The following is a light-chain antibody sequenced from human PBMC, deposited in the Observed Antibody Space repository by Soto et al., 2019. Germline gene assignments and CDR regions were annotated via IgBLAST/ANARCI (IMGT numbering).Light chain of an antibody. Sequence: DIVMTQSPLSLPVTPGEPASISFSSSHSLLHSNGYNYLDWYLQKPGQAPRLPIYGASSRATGIPDRFSGSGSGTDFTLTISRLEPEDFAVYYCQQYGSSPTTFGQGTRLEIK. V-gene: IGKV2-28*01. CDR1: HSLLHSNGYNY. CDR3: QQYGSSPTT. J-gene: IGKJ5*01. CDR2: GAS.